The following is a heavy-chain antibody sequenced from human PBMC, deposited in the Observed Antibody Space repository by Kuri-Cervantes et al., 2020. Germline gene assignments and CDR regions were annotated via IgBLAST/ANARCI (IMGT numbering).Heavy chain of an antibody. D-gene: IGHD1-20*01. V-gene: IGHV2-70*04. CDR1: GFSLNTFGMR. J-gene: IGHJ4*01. CDR2: IDWDDDK. Sequence: SGPTLVKPTQTLTLTCSFSGFSLNTFGMRVSWIRQPPGKDLEWLARIDWDDDKFVSPSLETRLTISKDTSKNQVVLTMNNMDPVDTATYYCARMHNWAVDYWGQGTLVTVSS. CDR3: ARMHNWAVDY.